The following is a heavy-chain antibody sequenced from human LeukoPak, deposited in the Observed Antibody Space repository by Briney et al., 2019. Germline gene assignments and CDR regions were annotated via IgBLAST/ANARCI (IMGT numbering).Heavy chain of an antibody. CDR1: GGSITSGTYY. CDR3: ARSRGTILRADVVDI. V-gene: IGHV4-31*03. Sequence: SDTLSLICTVSGGSITSGTYYWTWVRHHPGKGLEWIGYIYSSGDTQYNPSLRSRVTMSVDTAKSQFSLKVSSVTRAGRAVFFCARSRGTILRADVVDIWGQGTMVTVSS. J-gene: IGHJ3*02. CDR2: IYSSGDT. D-gene: IGHD1-1*01.